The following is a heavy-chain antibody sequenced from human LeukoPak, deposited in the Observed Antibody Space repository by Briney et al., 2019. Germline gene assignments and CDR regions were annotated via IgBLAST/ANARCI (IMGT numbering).Heavy chain of an antibody. CDR2: INPSGGST. D-gene: IGHD5-18*01. V-gene: IGHV1-46*01. Sequence: GASVKVSCKASGYTFTGYYMHWVRQAPGQGLEWMGWINPSGGSTSYAQKFQGRVTMTRDTSTSTVYMELSSLRSEDTAVYYCARGDTAMVFDYWGQGTLVTVSS. CDR1: GYTFTGYY. J-gene: IGHJ4*02. CDR3: ARGDTAMVFDY.